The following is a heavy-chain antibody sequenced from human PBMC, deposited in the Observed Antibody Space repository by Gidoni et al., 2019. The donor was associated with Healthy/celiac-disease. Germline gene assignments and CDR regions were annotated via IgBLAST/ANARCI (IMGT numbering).Heavy chain of an antibody. Sequence: EVQLVESGGGLVQPGGSLRLSCAASGFTFSSYWMHWVRQAPGKGLVWVSRINSDGSSTSYADSVKGRFTISRDNAKNTLYLQMNSLRAEDTAVYYCAREYNWNYSPGYYGMDVWGQGTTVTVSS. D-gene: IGHD1-7*01. V-gene: IGHV3-74*01. CDR3: AREYNWNYSPGYYGMDV. CDR1: GFTFSSYW. J-gene: IGHJ6*02. CDR2: INSDGSST.